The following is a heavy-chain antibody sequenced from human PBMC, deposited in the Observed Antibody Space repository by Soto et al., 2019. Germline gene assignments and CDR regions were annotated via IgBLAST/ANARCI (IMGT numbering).Heavy chain of an antibody. Sequence: PGGSLRLSCAASGFTFSSYAMSWVRQAPGKGLEWVSAISGSGGSTYYADSVKGRFTISRDNSKNTLYLQMNSLRAEDTAVYYCASLKIEHYYDSSGYYFLVGGYFDYWGQGTLVTVSS. D-gene: IGHD3-22*01. V-gene: IGHV3-23*01. CDR3: ASLKIEHYYDSSGYYFLVGGYFDY. CDR1: GFTFSSYA. J-gene: IGHJ4*02. CDR2: ISGSGGST.